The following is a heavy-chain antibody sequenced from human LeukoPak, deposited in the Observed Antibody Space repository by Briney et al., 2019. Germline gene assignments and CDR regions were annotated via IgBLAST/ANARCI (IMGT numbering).Heavy chain of an antibody. Sequence: ASVKVSFKVSGYTLTELSMHWVRQAPGKGLEWMGGFDPEDGETIYAQKFQGRVTMTEDTSTDTAYMELSSLRSGDTAVYYCATMTTVTSNWFDPWGQGTLVTVSS. CDR3: ATMTTVTSNWFDP. J-gene: IGHJ5*02. D-gene: IGHD4-11*01. CDR1: GYTLTELS. CDR2: FDPEDGET. V-gene: IGHV1-24*01.